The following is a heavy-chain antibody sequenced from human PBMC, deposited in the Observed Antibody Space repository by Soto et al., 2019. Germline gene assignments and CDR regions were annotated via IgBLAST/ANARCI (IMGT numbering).Heavy chain of an antibody. J-gene: IGHJ4*02. CDR1: GFTFSSYG. V-gene: IGHV3-30*18. D-gene: IGHD2-2*02. Sequence: QVQLVESGGGVVQPGRSLRLSCAASGFTFSSYGMHWVRQAPGKGLEWVAVISYDGSNKYYADSVKGRFTISRDNSKNTLYLQMNSLRAEDMAVYYCAKDLYGAIDYWGQGTLVTVSS. CDR2: ISYDGSNK. CDR3: AKDLYGAIDY.